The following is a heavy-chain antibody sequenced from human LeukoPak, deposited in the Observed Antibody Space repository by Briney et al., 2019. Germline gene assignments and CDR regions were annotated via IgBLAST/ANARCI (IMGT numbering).Heavy chain of an antibody. J-gene: IGHJ4*02. CDR1: GFTFTSSA. V-gene: IGHV3-23*01. D-gene: IGHD6-6*01. CDR3: AKGWQLVY. Sequence: GGSLRLSCVASGFTFTSSAMSWVRQAPGKGLEWVSAISGRSGTTYCADSVKGRFTISRDNSKNTLYLQMNSLRAGDTAVYYCAKGWQLVYWGQGTLVTVSS. CDR2: ISGRSGTT.